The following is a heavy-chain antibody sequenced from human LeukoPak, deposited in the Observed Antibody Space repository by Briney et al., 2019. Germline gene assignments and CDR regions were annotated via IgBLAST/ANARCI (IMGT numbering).Heavy chain of an antibody. CDR3: TTDGIYYYDSSGYLGLFGFATPVTDAFDI. Sequence: GGSLRLSCAASGFTFSGSAIHWVRQASGKGLEWVGRIRSKANSYATAYAASVKGRFTISRDDSKNTLYLQMNSLKTEDTAVYYCTTDGIYYYDSSGYLGLFGFATPVTDAFDIWGQGTMVTVSS. D-gene: IGHD3-22*01. CDR2: IRSKANSYAT. J-gene: IGHJ3*02. V-gene: IGHV3-73*01. CDR1: GFTFSGSA.